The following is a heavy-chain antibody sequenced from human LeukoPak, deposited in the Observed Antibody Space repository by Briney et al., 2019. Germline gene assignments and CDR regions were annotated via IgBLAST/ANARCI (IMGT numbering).Heavy chain of an antibody. CDR2: ISYSGST. Sequence: SQTLSLTCTVSGGSISSGGYYWSWIPQHPGKGLEWIGYISYSGSTYYNPSLKSRVTISLYTSKNQFSLKLSSVTAADTAVYYCASPHEYYFDYWGQGTLVTVSS. V-gene: IGHV4-31*03. CDR1: GGSISSGGYY. J-gene: IGHJ4*02. CDR3: ASPHEYYFDY.